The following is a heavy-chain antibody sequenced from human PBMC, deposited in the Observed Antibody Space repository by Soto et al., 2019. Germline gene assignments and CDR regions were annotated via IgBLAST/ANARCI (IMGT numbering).Heavy chain of an antibody. CDR1: GYTFTSYG. D-gene: IGHD3-3*01. Sequence: QVQLVQSGAEVKKPGASVKVSCKASGYTFTSYGISWVRQAPGQGLEWMGWISAYNGNTNYAQKLQGRVTMTTDTPTSTAYMELRSLRSDDTAVYYCARDFWSGYYPPWFDPWGQGTLVTVSS. J-gene: IGHJ5*02. V-gene: IGHV1-18*04. CDR3: ARDFWSGYYPPWFDP. CDR2: ISAYNGNT.